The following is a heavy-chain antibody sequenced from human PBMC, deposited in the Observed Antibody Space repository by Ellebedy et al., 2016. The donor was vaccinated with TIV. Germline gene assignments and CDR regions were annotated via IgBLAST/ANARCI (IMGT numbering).Heavy chain of an antibody. CDR1: GFSISSIYY. CDR2: MYHSGSA. D-gene: IGHD6-13*01. V-gene: IGHV4-38-2*02. J-gene: IGHJ4*02. CDR3: ARTSRGSEDFEY. Sequence: SETLSLTXTVSGFSISSIYYTGWIRRSPDKGLEWIGSMYHSGSANYNPSLKSRVTISLDTYNNQFSLKLSSVTAADTAVYYCARTSRGSEDFEYWGPGTLVTVSS.